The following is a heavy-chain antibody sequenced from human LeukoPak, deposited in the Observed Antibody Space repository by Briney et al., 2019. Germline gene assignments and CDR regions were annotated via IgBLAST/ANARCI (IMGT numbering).Heavy chain of an antibody. D-gene: IGHD1-26*01. CDR2: VYQSGTT. CDR1: SGSISTFY. CDR3: ARHGGSLGYFDN. J-gene: IGHJ4*02. Sequence: SETLSLTCTVSSGSISTFYWSWIRQPPGKGLEWIGYVYQSGTTSYNPSLKRRVTIPADTSKNQFSLRLTSVTAADTAVYYCARHGGSLGYFDNWGQGTLVTVSS. V-gene: IGHV4-59*08.